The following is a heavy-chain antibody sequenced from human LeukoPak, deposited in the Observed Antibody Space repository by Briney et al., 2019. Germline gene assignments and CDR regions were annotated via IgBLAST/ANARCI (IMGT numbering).Heavy chain of an antibody. CDR2: IYSGGST. V-gene: IGHV3-66*01. J-gene: IGHJ6*02. Sequence: GGSLRLSCAASGFTVSSNYMSWVRHTPGKGLEWVSLIYSGGSTYYADSVKGRFTISRGNSKNTLYLQMNSLRAEDTAVYYCASRDKGYYYGMDVWGQGTTVTVSS. CDR3: ASRDKGYYYGMDV. CDR1: GFTVSSNY. D-gene: IGHD5-24*01.